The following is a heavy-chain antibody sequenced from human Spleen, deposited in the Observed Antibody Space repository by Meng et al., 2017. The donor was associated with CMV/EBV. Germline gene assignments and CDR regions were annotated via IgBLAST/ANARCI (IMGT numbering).Heavy chain of an antibody. CDR2: IFPYSGAT. CDR1: GYTFTGYY. J-gene: IGHJ4*02. CDR3: ARPFYDSRGGGAFEK. Sequence: ASVKVSCKASGYTFTGYYIHWLHQAPGQGPEWLGWIFPYSGATKYAQKIQGRVTMTSDTSISTAYMELSRVKFDDTAVYYCARPFYDSRGGGAFEKWGQGTLVTVSS. V-gene: IGHV1-2*02. D-gene: IGHD3-22*01.